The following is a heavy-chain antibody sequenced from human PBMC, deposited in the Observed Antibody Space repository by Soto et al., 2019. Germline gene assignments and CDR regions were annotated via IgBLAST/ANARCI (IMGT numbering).Heavy chain of an antibody. J-gene: IGHJ4*02. V-gene: IGHV4-4*02. CDR1: GASISGDNW. CDR2: IHHSGTT. CDR3: VRQFRGAD. Sequence: QVQLQESGPGLVRPSGTLSLTCGVSGASISGDNWWSWVRQPPGKGLEWIGEIHHSGTTNYNPSLKSRATISADTSKNQFSLSRRSVTAADTAVYFCVRQFRGADWGQGTLVAVSS.